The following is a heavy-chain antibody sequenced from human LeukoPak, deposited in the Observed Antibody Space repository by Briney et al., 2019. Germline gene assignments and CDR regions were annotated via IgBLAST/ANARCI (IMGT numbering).Heavy chain of an antibody. CDR1: GFAFSSYG. Sequence: GESLRLSCGASGFAFSSYGMHWVRQAPGKGLEWGAFIRYDGSKKYYADSVKGRFTISRDNSKNTLYLQMNSLRAEDTAVYYCAKDGTGGAFDIWGQGTMVTVSS. V-gene: IGHV3-30*02. CDR3: AKDGTGGAFDI. CDR2: IRYDGSKK. J-gene: IGHJ3*02. D-gene: IGHD3-10*01.